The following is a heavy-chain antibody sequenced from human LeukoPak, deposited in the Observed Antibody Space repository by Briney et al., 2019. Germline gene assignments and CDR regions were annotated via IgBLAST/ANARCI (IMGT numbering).Heavy chain of an antibody. J-gene: IGHJ4*02. D-gene: IGHD3-22*01. Sequence: GGSLRLSCAASGFTFSSYAMHWVRQAPGKGLEWVSGISWNSGSIGYADSVKGRFTISRDNAKNSLYLQMNSLRAEDTALYYCAKDTRPLYYYDSSGHPWDLGGFDYWGQGTLVTVSS. CDR3: AKDTRPLYYYDSSGHPWDLGGFDY. CDR1: GFTFSSYA. CDR2: ISWNSGSI. V-gene: IGHV3-9*01.